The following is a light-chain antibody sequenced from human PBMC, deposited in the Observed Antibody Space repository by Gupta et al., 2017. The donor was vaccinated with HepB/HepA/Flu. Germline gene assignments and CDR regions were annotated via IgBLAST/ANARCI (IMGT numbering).Light chain of an antibody. V-gene: IGKV2D-29*01. J-gene: IGKJ5*01. CDR2: EVS. Sequence: DFVLTQTLLSLSVTPGQPASISCKSSQSLLHSDGKTYLFWYLQKPGQPPQLLIYEVSNPSCGVPDRFSGSGSGTDFTLKISRVEAEDFGIYYCMQSKQDPPITFGQGTRLEIK. CDR1: QSLLHSDGKTY. CDR3: MQSKQDPPIT.